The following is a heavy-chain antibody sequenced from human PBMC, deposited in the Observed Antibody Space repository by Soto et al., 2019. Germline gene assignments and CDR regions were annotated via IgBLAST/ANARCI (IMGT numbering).Heavy chain of an antibody. V-gene: IGHV3-30-3*01. CDR2: ISHDESDR. J-gene: IGHJ4*02. CDR1: GFTLSAYA. Sequence: HPGGSLRLSCAASGFTLSAYAMHWVRQAPGKGLEWVAVISHDESDRYYADSVKGRFTISRDNSKNTLYLKMNSLRDEDTAVYYCARDRRYYDSSGYADYWGQGSLVTVSS. CDR3: ARDRRYYDSSGYADY. D-gene: IGHD3-22*01.